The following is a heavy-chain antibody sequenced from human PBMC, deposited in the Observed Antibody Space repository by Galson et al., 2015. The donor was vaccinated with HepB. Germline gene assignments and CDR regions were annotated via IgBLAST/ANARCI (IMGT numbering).Heavy chain of an antibody. V-gene: IGHV3-30*18. CDR1: GFTFSSYG. CDR3: AKGEQQLVIDY. D-gene: IGHD6-13*01. Sequence: SLRLSCAASGFTFSSYGMHWVRQAPGKGLEWVAVISYDGSNKYYADSVKGRFTISRDNSKNTLYLQMNSLRAEDTAVYYCAKGEQQLVIDYWGQGTLVTVSS. J-gene: IGHJ4*02. CDR2: ISYDGSNK.